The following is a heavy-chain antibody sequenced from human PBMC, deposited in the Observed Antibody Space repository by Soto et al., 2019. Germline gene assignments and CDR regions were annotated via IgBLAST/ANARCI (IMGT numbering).Heavy chain of an antibody. D-gene: IGHD6-19*01. V-gene: IGHV4-59*01. J-gene: IGHJ4*02. CDR2: IYYSGST. Sequence: QVQLQESGPGLVKPSETLSLTCTVSGGSISSYYWSWIRQPPGKGLEWIGYIYYSGSTNYNPSLMCRVTISVDTSKNQFSLKLSAVTAADTAVYYCARRIAVAGTQFFDYWGQGTLVTVSS. CDR1: GGSISSYY. CDR3: ARRIAVAGTQFFDY.